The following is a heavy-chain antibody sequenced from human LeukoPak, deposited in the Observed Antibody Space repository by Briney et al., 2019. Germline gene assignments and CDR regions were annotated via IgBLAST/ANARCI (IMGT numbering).Heavy chain of an antibody. V-gene: IGHV3-7*03. Sequence: GGSLRLSCAASGFTFSIYWMPWVRQAPGKGREWVANINPDRSGKAYVDSVKGRFTISRDNAKKSLFLEMNSLRVEDTAVYYCASPLVESGGNIYFGLWGRGTLVTVSS. CDR1: GFTFSIYW. CDR2: INPDRSGK. J-gene: IGHJ2*01. CDR3: ASPLVESGGNIYFGL. D-gene: IGHD4-23*01.